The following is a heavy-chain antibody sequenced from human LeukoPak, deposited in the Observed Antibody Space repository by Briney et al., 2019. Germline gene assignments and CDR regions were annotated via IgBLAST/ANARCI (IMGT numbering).Heavy chain of an antibody. V-gene: IGHV3-30*02. D-gene: IGHD1-26*01. Sequence: GGSLRLSCAASGFTFSSYGMHWVRQAPGKGLEWVAFIHYDGGNKYYADSVKGRFTISRDNSKNTLYLQMNSLRTEDTAVYYCAKTWEPKFGFDHWGQGTLVTVSS. CDR3: AKTWEPKFGFDH. J-gene: IGHJ4*02. CDR2: IHYDGGNK. CDR1: GFTFSSYG.